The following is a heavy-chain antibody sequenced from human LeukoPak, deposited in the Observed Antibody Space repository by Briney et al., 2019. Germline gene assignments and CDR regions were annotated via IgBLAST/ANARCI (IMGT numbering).Heavy chain of an antibody. D-gene: IGHD5-18*01. Sequence: NSSETLSLTCTVSGGSISSSSYYWGWIRQPPGKGLEWIGSIYYSGSTYYNPSLKSRVTISVDTSKNQFSLKLSSVTAADTAVYYCARDADTAMVTFGYWGQGTLVTVSS. CDR1: GGSISSSSYY. CDR2: IYYSGST. V-gene: IGHV4-39*07. J-gene: IGHJ4*02. CDR3: ARDADTAMVTFGY.